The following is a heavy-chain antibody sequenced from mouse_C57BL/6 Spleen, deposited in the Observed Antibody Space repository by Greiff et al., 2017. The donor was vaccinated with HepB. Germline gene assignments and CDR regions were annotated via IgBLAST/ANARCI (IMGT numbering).Heavy chain of an antibody. J-gene: IGHJ1*03. CDR2: IRSKSNNYAT. CDR1: GFSFNTYA. CDR3: VRQGNYDYDRAYWYFDV. V-gene: IGHV10-1*01. D-gene: IGHD2-4*01. Sequence: EVQLQESGGGLVQPKGSLKLSCAASGFSFNTYAMNWVRQAPGKGLEWVARIRSKSNNYATYYADSVKDRFTISRDDSESMLYLQMNNLKTEDTAMYYCVRQGNYDYDRAYWYFDVWGTGTTVTVSS.